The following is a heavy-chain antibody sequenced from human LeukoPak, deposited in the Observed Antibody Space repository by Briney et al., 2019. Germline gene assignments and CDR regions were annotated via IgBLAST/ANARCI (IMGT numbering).Heavy chain of an antibody. Sequence: GGSLRLSCAASGFTFSSYSMNWVRQAPGKGLEWVSSISSSSSYIYYADSVKGRFTISRDNAKNSLYLQMNSLRAEDTAVYYCARDRELGYCSGGSCYSGGYYYYGMDVWGQGTMVTVSS. D-gene: IGHD2-15*01. CDR2: ISSSSSYI. J-gene: IGHJ6*02. CDR1: GFTFSSYS. V-gene: IGHV3-21*01. CDR3: ARDRELGYCSGGSCYSGGYYYYGMDV.